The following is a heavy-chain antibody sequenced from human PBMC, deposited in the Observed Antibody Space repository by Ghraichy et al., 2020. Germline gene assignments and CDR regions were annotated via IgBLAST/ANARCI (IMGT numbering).Heavy chain of an antibody. D-gene: IGHD2-15*01. J-gene: IGHJ4*02. CDR2: ISGSGGST. Sequence: GSLRLSCAASGFTFSSYAMSWARQAPGKGLEWVSAISGSGGSTYYADSVKGRFTISRDNSKNTLYLQMNSLRAEDTAVYYCAKSICSGGSCLFDYWGQGTLVTVSS. CDR1: GFTFSSYA. V-gene: IGHV3-23*01. CDR3: AKSICSGGSCLFDY.